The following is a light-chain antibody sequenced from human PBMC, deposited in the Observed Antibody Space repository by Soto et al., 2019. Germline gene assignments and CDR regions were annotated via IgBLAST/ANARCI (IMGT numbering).Light chain of an antibody. J-gene: IGKJ1*01. CDR3: QQRSNWPPWT. CDR2: DAS. Sequence: EIGITQSPPTVSVSPGERATLSCRAGQSVSSNLAWYQQKPGQAPRLLIYDASNRATGIPARFSGSGSGTDFTLTISSLEPEDFAVYYCQQRSNWPPWTFGQGTKVDNK. V-gene: IGKV3-11*01. CDR1: QSVSSN.